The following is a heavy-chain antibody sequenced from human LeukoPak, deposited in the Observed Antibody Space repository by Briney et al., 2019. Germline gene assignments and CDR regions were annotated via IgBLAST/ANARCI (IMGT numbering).Heavy chain of an antibody. CDR1: GFTFSSYA. CDR3: ARPSEENCDGACYSGAFDI. D-gene: IGHD2-21*02. CDR2: ISYDGSNK. V-gene: IGHV3-30-3*01. J-gene: IGHJ3*02. Sequence: GGSLRLSCAASGFTFSSYAMHWVRQAPGKGLEWVAVISYDGSNKYYADSVKGRFTISRDNSKNTLYLQMNSLRGEDTAVYYCARPSEENCDGACYSGAFDIWGQGTMVTVSS.